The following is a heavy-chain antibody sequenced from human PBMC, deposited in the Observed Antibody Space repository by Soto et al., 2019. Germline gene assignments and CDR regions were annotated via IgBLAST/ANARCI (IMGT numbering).Heavy chain of an antibody. D-gene: IGHD4-17*01. CDR1: GFSFSTYW. CDR2: INTAGTTT. Sequence: ELQLVESGGGLVQPGGSLRLSCVASGFSFSTYWMHWVRQAPGKGLVWVSRINTAGTTTPYADSVTGRFTISRDNAKNTLYLQMNRLRAEDTAVYYCAGGGGDYGDYLDYWGQGALVTVSS. J-gene: IGHJ4*02. V-gene: IGHV3-74*01. CDR3: AGGGGDYGDYLDY.